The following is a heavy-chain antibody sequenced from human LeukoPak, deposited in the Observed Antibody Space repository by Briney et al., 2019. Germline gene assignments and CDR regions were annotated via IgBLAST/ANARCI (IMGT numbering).Heavy chain of an antibody. V-gene: IGHV1-46*02. CDR3: ARDSGNFHYDMDV. Sequence: ASVKVSCKTSGYSFNSHHVHWVRQAPGQGLEWMGVKFSHDGTTSYTQNFQGRLTMTRDTSTSTVYMELSSLRSENTAVYYFARDSGNFHYDMDVWGQGTTVIVSS. CDR1: GYSFNSHH. J-gene: IGHJ6*02. D-gene: IGHD3-10*01. CDR2: KFSHDGTT.